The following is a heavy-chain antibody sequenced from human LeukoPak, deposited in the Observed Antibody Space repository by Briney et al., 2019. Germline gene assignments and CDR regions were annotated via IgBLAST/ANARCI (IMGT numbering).Heavy chain of an antibody. CDR1: GFSFSSYW. V-gene: IGHV3-7*01. CDR3: ARESTGGDLDY. D-gene: IGHD7-27*01. J-gene: IGHJ4*02. CDR2: IKEDGSEI. Sequence: PGGSLRLSCAASGFSFSSYWMSWVRQAPGKGLEWVAHIKEDGSEIHNVDSVKGRFTISRDNAKNSLYLQMNSLRAEDTAVYYCARESTGGDLDYWGQGTLVTVSS.